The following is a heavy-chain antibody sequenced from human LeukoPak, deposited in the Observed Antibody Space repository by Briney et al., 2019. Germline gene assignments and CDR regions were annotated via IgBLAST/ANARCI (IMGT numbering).Heavy chain of an antibody. D-gene: IGHD2-2*01. Sequence: GGSLRLSCAASGLTFSSYATSWVRQAPGKGLEWVSVIYSGGSTYYADSVKGRFTISRDNSKNTLYLQMNSLRAEDTAVYYCASLPAALNYYYGMDVWGQGTTVTVSS. J-gene: IGHJ6*02. V-gene: IGHV3-53*01. CDR1: GLTFSSYA. CDR3: ASLPAALNYYYGMDV. CDR2: IYSGGST.